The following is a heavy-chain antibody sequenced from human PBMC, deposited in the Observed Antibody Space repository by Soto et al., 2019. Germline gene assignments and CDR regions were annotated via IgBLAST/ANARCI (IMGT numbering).Heavy chain of an antibody. J-gene: IGHJ6*02. CDR1: GFTFTSHA. Sequence: GGSLRLSCAVSGFTFTSHAMTWVRQAPGKGLEWVSAISGSGGSEFYADSVKGRFTISRDNSKNTLYLQMKSLRAEDTALYYCAKGDTTMITDYYAMDVWGQGTTVTVSS. CDR2: ISGSGGSE. D-gene: IGHD5-18*01. CDR3: AKGDTTMITDYYAMDV. V-gene: IGHV3-23*01.